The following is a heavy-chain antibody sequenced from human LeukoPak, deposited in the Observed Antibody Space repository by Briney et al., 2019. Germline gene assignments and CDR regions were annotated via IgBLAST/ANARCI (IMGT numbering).Heavy chain of an antibody. CDR3: ATTRGYSTNDAFDI. J-gene: IGHJ3*02. CDR2: MYHTGTS. V-gene: IGHV4-59*01. D-gene: IGHD5-18*01. Sequence: PSETLSLTCSVSGASITTYYWNCIRQSPGKGLEWIGYMYHTGTSDYHPSLQSRVTISLDTPNNKVSLTLTSVTAADTAVYYCATTRGYSTNDAFDIWGQGTRVTVSS. CDR1: GASITTYY.